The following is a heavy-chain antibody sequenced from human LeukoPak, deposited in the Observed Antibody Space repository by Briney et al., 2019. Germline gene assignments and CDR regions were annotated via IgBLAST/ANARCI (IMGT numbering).Heavy chain of an antibody. D-gene: IGHD3-22*01. Sequence: PSETLSLTCTVSGNSISSGDNYWSWLRQPAGKGLEWIGRIYTSGSTNYNPSLKSRVTISGDTYKNQFSLRLSSVTAADMAVYYCARASYSYDINGWVPFDYWGQGTLVTVSS. CDR2: IYTSGST. CDR1: GNSISSGDNY. V-gene: IGHV4-61*02. J-gene: IGHJ4*02. CDR3: ARASYSYDINGWVPFDY.